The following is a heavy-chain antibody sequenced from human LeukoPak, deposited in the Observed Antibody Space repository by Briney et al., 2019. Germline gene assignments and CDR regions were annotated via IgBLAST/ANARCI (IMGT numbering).Heavy chain of an antibody. D-gene: IGHD4-17*01. Sequence: NPGGSLRLSCTASGFTFNGYSMNWVRQAPGKGLEWVSSISTSSSYIYYADSVKGRSTISRNNPKNSLYLQMNSLRAEDTAVYYCARNRGDPSYFDYWGQGTLVAVSS. CDR3: ARNRGDPSYFDY. CDR1: GFTFNGYS. J-gene: IGHJ4*02. CDR2: ISTSSSYI. V-gene: IGHV3-21*01.